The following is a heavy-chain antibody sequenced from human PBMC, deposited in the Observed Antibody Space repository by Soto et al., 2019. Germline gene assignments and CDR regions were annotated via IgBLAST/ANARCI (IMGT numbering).Heavy chain of an antibody. CDR2: IYIDDT. CDR3: ARTRLQSAFDI. CDR1: GYTFSSFC. D-gene: IGHD4-4*01. Sequence: ASVKVSCKASGYTFSSFCFSWMRQAPGQGLEWMGWIYIDDTKYAQNFQGRVTMTTDTSTSTVYMELRSLRSDDTAVYYCARTRLQSAFDIWGQGTMVTVSS. V-gene: IGHV1-18*01. J-gene: IGHJ3*02.